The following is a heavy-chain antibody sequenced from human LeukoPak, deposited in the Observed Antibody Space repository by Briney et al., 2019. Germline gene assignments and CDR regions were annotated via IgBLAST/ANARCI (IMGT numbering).Heavy chain of an antibody. J-gene: IGHJ4*02. CDR2: FDPEDGET. CDR3: ATAETIAAALVY. Sequence: ASVKVSCKVSGYTLTELSMHWVRQAPGKGLEWMGGFDPEDGETIYAQKFQGRVTMTEDTSTDTAYMELSSLRSEDTAVYYCATAETIAAALVYWGQGTLVTVSS. V-gene: IGHV1-24*01. CDR1: GYTLTELS. D-gene: IGHD6-13*01.